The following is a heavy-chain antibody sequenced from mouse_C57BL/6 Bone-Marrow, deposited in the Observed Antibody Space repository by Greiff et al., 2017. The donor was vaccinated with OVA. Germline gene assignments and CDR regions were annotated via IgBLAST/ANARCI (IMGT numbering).Heavy chain of an antibody. CDR3: ASAVFAY. V-gene: IGHV1-50*01. CDR1: GYTFTSYW. CDR2: IDPSDSYT. J-gene: IGHJ3*01. Sequence: VKLKQPGAELVKPGASVKLSCKASGYTFTSYWMQWVKQRPGQGLEWIGEIDPSDSYTNYNQKFKGKATLTVDTSSSTAYMQLNSLTSEDSAVYYCASAVFAYWGQGTLVTVSA.